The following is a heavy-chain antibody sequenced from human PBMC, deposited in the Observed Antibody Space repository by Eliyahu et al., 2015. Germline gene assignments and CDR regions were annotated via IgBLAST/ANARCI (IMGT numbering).Heavy chain of an antibody. D-gene: IGHD5-24*01. CDR1: GYSINSGGYY. Sequence: QVQLQESGPGLVKPSQTLSLTCTVXGYSINSGGYYWSWIRYYPGKGLEWIGYIYYTENTYYNPSLKSQVSMSVDTSKNQFFLKMNSVTAADTAVYYCARANTIMTTTGVGFDYWGQGTLVTVSS. CDR2: IYYTENT. V-gene: IGHV4-31*01. J-gene: IGHJ4*02. CDR3: ARANTIMTTTGVGFDY.